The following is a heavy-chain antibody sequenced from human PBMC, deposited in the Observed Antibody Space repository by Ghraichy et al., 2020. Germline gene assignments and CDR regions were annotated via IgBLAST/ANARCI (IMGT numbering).Heavy chain of an antibody. V-gene: IGHV3-11*01. Sequence: GESLNISCAASGFTFSDYYMTWIRQAPGKGLEWISYISSTSSTIYYADSVKGRFTISRDNAKNSLYLQMNSLRAEDTAVYYCVRADSSPSGYYYYGMDVWGQGTTVTVSS. CDR3: VRADSSPSGYYYYGMDV. J-gene: IGHJ6*02. CDR2: ISSTSSTI. CDR1: GFTFSDYY. D-gene: IGHD6-6*01.